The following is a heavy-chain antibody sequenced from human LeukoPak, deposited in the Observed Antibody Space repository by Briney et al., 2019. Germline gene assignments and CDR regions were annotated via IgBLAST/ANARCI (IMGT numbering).Heavy chain of an antibody. Sequence: GGSLRLSCAASGFTFSSYWMHWVRQAPGKGLVWVSRINSDGSSTSYADSVKGRFTISRDNAKNTLYLQMNSLRAEDTAVYYCASTYYYGSGSYYIYYYGMDVWGEGTTVTVSS. CDR2: INSDGSST. CDR1: GFTFSSYW. V-gene: IGHV3-74*01. J-gene: IGHJ6*04. CDR3: ASTYYYGSGSYYIYYYGMDV. D-gene: IGHD3-10*01.